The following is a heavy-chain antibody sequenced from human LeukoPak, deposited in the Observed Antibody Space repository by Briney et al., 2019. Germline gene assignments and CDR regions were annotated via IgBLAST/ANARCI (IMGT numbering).Heavy chain of an antibody. V-gene: IGHV4-34*01. CDR1: GGSFNGYY. J-gene: IGHJ4*02. Sequence: SEPLSLPCAVYGGSFNGYYWSWIRQPPGKGLEWIGEINHSGSTNYNPSLKSRVTISVDTSKNQFSLKLSSVTAADTAVYYCARGGTNGWLWPKHFDYWGQGTLVTVSS. CDR2: INHSGST. CDR3: ARGGTNGWLWPKHFDY. D-gene: IGHD5-12*01.